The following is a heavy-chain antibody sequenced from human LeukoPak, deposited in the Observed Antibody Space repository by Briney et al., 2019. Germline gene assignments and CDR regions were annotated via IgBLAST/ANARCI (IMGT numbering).Heavy chain of an antibody. CDR1: GGSFSGYY. V-gene: IGHV4-34*01. CDR2: INHSGST. CDR3: ARDRLLLDCSWFDP. D-gene: IGHD2-15*01. Sequence: SETLSLTCAVYGGSFSGYYWSWIRQPPGKGLEWIGEINHSGSTNYNPSLKSRVTISVDTSKNQFSLKLSSVTAADTAVYYCARDRLLLDCSWFDPWGQGTLVTVSS. J-gene: IGHJ5*02.